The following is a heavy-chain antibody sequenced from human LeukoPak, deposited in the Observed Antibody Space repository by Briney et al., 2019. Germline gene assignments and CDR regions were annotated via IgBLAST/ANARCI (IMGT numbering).Heavy chain of an antibody. CDR2: INHSGST. Sequence: SETLSLTCAVYGGSFSGYYWSWIRQPPGKGLEWIGEINHSGSTNYNPSLKSRVTISVDTPKNQFSLKLSSVTAADTAVYYCARMGSYRYLAYFDYWGQGTLVTVSS. CDR1: GGSFSGYY. J-gene: IGHJ4*02. V-gene: IGHV4-34*01. D-gene: IGHD3-16*02. CDR3: ARMGSYRYLAYFDY.